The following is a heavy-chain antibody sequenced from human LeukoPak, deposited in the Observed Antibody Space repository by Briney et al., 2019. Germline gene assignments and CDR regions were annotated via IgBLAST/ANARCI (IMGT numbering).Heavy chain of an antibody. D-gene: IGHD6-13*01. Sequence: GGSLRLSCEASGFSLSSSAMSWVRQAPGKGLEWISSLTTDGRSRHYAKSVEGRFTISRDNSKNTLSLQLNSLRAEDTAIYYCAKCKTEAEQPLLDSWGQGTLVTVSS. V-gene: IGHV3-23*01. CDR1: GFSLSSSA. J-gene: IGHJ4*02. CDR2: LTTDGRSR. CDR3: AKCKTEAEQPLLDS.